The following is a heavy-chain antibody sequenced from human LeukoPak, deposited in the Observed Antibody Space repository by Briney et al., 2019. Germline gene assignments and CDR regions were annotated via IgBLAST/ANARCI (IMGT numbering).Heavy chain of an antibody. J-gene: IGHJ3*02. CDR3: ARGIYYYDSSGYYYDAFDI. Sequence: SVKVSCKASGGTFSSYAISWVRQAPGQGLEWMGGIIPIFGTANYAQKFQGRVTITADESTSTAYMELSSLRSEDTAVYYCARGIYYYDSSGYYYDAFDIWGQGTMVTVSS. CDR1: GGTFSSYA. CDR2: IIPIFGTA. V-gene: IGHV1-69*13. D-gene: IGHD3-22*01.